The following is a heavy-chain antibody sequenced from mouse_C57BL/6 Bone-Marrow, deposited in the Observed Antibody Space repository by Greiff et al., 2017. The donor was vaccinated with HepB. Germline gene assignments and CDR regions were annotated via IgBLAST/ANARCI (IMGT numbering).Heavy chain of an antibody. J-gene: IGHJ3*01. CDR3: AGTVVAGGFAY. D-gene: IGHD1-1*01. V-gene: IGHV1-74*01. CDR1: GYTFTGYW. CDR2: IDPEYGDT. Sequence: QVQLQQSGAELVKPGASVTLSCKASGYTFTGYWMHWVKQTPGHGLEWIGSIDPEYGDTDYNQKFKGKATLTADKSSSTAYMQLRSLTSEDSAVYYCAGTVVAGGFAYWGQGTLVTVSA.